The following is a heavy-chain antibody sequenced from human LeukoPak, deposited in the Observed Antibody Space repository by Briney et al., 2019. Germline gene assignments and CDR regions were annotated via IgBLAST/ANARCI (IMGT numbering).Heavy chain of an antibody. Sequence: RASVKVSCKASGYTFTSYAMHWVRQAPGQRLEWMGWINAGNGNTKYSQEFQGRVTITRDTSASTAYMELSSLRSEDMAVYYCAREDRITMVRGVIITVNNWFDPWGQGTLVTVSS. CDR3: AREDRITMVRGVIITVNNWFDP. J-gene: IGHJ5*02. CDR1: GYTFTSYA. CDR2: INAGNGNT. V-gene: IGHV1-3*03. D-gene: IGHD3-10*01.